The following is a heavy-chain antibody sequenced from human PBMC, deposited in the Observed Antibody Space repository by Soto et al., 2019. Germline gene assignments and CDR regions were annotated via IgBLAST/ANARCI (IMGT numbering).Heavy chain of an antibody. CDR3: ASVVPPPNRNWGLWSGAFDI. D-gene: IGHD7-27*01. CDR2: LNPSGST. J-gene: IGHJ3*02. CDR1: GGSFSGYY. Sequence: QVQLQQWGAGLLKPSETMSLTCAVYGGSFSGYYWSWIRQPPGKGLEWIGELNPSGSTNYNPSLKSRVTISLDTSKNQFFLKLTSVTAADTALYYRASVVPPPNRNWGLWSGAFDIWGQATLVTVSS. V-gene: IGHV4-34*01.